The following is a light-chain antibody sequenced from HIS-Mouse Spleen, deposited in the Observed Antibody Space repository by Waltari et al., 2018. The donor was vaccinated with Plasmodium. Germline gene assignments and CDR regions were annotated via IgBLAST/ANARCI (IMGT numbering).Light chain of an antibody. J-gene: IGKJ1*01. CDR3: QQYYSTPWT. Sequence: DIVMTQSPDSLAVSLDERATINCTSSPSVVYSSNNKNYLAWYQQKPEQPPKLLIYWASTRESGVPDRFSGSGSGTDFTLTISSLQAEDVAVYYCQQYYSTPWTFGQGTKVEIK. V-gene: IGKV4-1*01. CDR2: WAS. CDR1: PSVVYSSNNKNY.